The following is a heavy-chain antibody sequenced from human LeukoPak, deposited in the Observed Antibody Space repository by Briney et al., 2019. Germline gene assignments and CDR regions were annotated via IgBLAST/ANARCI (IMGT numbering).Heavy chain of an antibody. J-gene: IGHJ4*02. CDR2: IGTAGEI. V-gene: IGHV3-13*01. Sequence: PGGSLRLSCAASGFTFRSYDMHWVRQATGKGLEWVSGIGTAGEIYYPGSVKGRFTISRENAKNSLYLQMNSLRAEDTAIYYCARTEYYYGSGSSPYDYWGQGTLVTVSS. D-gene: IGHD3-10*01. CDR3: ARTEYYYGSGSSPYDY. CDR1: GFTFRSYD.